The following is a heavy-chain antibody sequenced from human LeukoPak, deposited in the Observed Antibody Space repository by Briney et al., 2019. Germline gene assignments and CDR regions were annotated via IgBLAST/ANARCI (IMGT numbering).Heavy chain of an antibody. Sequence: PGGSLRLSCAASGFTFSDYYMSWFRQAPGKGLEWVSYISSSSSTVYYGDSVKGRFTISRDNAKNSLYLQMNSLRAEDTAVYYCARGQYQLLYDNWFDPWGQGTLVTVSS. V-gene: IGHV3-11*04. CDR3: ARGQYQLLYDNWFDP. D-gene: IGHD2-2*02. CDR1: GFTFSDYY. CDR2: ISSSSSTV. J-gene: IGHJ5*02.